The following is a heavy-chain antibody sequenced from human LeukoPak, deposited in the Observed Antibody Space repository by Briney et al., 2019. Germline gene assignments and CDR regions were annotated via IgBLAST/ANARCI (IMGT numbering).Heavy chain of an antibody. V-gene: IGHV1-24*01. Sequence: ASVKVSCKVSGNTLTDLSIHWVRQAPEKCLDLMGGFDPEDAEVIYAEKFQDRVTMTEDPSTDTAYLELSSLRSEDTAVYYCAAEGQWSLVHYFNSWGQGTLVTVSS. CDR1: GNTLTDLS. CDR2: FDPEDAEV. D-gene: IGHD2-15*01. CDR3: AAEGQWSLVHYFNS. J-gene: IGHJ4*02.